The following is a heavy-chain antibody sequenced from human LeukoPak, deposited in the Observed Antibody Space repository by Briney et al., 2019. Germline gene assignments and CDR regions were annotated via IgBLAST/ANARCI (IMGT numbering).Heavy chain of an antibody. CDR1: GFTFSNHW. Sequence: PGGSLKLSCVASGFTFSNHWMSWVRQAPGKGLEWVANIKQDGSEKNYVDSVKGRFTISRDNAKNSLHLQMNSLRAKDTAVYFCARDGYATGSHDYWGQGALVTVSS. J-gene: IGHJ4*02. CDR2: IKQDGSEK. D-gene: IGHD3-10*01. CDR3: ARDGYATGSHDY. V-gene: IGHV3-7*04.